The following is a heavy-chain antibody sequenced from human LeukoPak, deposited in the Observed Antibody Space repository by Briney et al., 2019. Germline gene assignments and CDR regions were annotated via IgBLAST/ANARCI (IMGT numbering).Heavy chain of an antibody. Sequence: SETLSLTCAVYGCTLSAYYCSWIRQPPGKGLEGIGHIYNSGSTDYNHSLKSRVTISLDTSNNQFSLNLNSVTAADTAVYYCARSRGRKVTPFDYWGQGILVTVSS. CDR1: GCTLSAYY. CDR3: ARSRGRKVTPFDY. V-gene: IGHV4-4*09. J-gene: IGHJ4*02. D-gene: IGHD3-10*01. CDR2: IYNSGST.